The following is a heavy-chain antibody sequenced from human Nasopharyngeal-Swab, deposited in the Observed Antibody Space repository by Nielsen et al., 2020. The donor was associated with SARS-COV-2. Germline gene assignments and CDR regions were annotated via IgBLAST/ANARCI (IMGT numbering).Heavy chain of an antibody. J-gene: IGHJ6*02. CDR3: ARVVPAALGGMDV. CDR1: GGTFSSYA. V-gene: IGHV1-69*13. Sequence: SVKVSCKASGGTFSSYAISWVRQAPGQGLEWMGGIIPILGTANYAQKFQGRVTITADESTSTAYMELSSLRSEDTAVYYCARVVPAALGGMDVWGQGTAVTVSS. CDR2: IIPILGTA. D-gene: IGHD2-2*01.